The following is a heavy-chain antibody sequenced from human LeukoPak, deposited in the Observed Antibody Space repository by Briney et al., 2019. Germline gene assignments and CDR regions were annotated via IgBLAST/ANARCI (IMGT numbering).Heavy chain of an antibody. V-gene: IGHV3-48*01. CDR1: GFSFSTYS. CDR3: ARDRSPGGPFDY. CDR2: IGGSGTTI. Sequence: GGSLRLSCAASGFSFSTYSMNWVRQAPGKGLEWVSYIGGSGTTIYYADSVKGRFTISRDNAKKLLYLLMSSLRAEDTAVYYCARDRSPGGPFDYWGQGTLVTVSS. D-gene: IGHD2-15*01. J-gene: IGHJ4*02.